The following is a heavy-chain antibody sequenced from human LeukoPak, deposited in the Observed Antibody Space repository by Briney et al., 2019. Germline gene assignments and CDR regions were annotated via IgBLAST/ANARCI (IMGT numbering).Heavy chain of an antibody. CDR1: GFTFSSYS. Sequence: GGSLRLSCAASGFTFSSYSMNWVRQAPGKGLEWVSSISSSSSYIYYADSVKGRFTISRDNAKNSLYLQMNSLRAEDTAVYYCARGPFGGLAPSGWYFDLWGRGTLVTVSS. V-gene: IGHV3-21*01. CDR3: ARGPFGGLAPSGWYFDL. D-gene: IGHD3-10*01. CDR2: ISSSSSYI. J-gene: IGHJ2*01.